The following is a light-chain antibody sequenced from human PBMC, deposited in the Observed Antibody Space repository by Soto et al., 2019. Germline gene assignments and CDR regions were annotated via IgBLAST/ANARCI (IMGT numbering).Light chain of an antibody. V-gene: IGKV3-20*01. Sequence: EIVLTQSPGTLSLSPGERATLSCRASQSVSSNYLAWYQQQPGQAPRLLIYGASSRATSIPDRFSGSWCGAEFTLAINSLQSEDVAVYYCQPYNNRTLTFGGGTKVEIK. CDR2: GAS. CDR3: QPYNNRTLT. J-gene: IGKJ4*01. CDR1: QSVSSNY.